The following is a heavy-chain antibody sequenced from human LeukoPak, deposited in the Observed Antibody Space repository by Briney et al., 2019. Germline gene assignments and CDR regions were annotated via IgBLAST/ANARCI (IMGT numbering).Heavy chain of an antibody. J-gene: IGHJ2*01. Sequence: HPGGSLRLSCAASGFTFRIYWMHWVRQAPGKGLVWVSRINSDGSSTNYADSVKGRFSTSRDNANNTLYLQMNSLRAEDTAVYYCARDIYGYFDLWGRGTLVTVSS. CDR3: ARDIYGYFDL. V-gene: IGHV3-74*01. D-gene: IGHD3-16*01. CDR1: GFTFRIYW. CDR2: INSDGSST.